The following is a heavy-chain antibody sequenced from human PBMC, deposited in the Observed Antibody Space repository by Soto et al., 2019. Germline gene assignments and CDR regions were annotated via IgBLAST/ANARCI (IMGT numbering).Heavy chain of an antibody. CDR3: VRAEGLPHYYYYYGMDV. V-gene: IGHV1-69*13. J-gene: IGHJ6*02. CDR2: IIPIFGTA. CDR1: GGTFSSYA. Sequence: GASVKVSCKASGGTFSSYAISWVRQAPGQGLEWMGGIIPIFGTANYAQKFQGRVTITADESTSTAYMELSSLRSEDTAVYYCVRAEGLPHYYYYYGMDVWGQGTTVTVSS. D-gene: IGHD3-16*01.